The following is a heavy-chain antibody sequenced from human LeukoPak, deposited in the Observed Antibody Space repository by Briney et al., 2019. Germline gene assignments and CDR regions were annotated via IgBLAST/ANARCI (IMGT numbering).Heavy chain of an antibody. J-gene: IGHJ4*02. D-gene: IGHD4-17*01. CDR3: AGRPGDYSSPIDY. V-gene: IGHV4-39*02. Sequence: PSETLSLTCTVSGVSIRSSSYYWGWVRQPPGKGLEWIGRMYYSGSTYYHPARKSQFSITVDTSKNHFSLKLSSVTAADTAVYYCAGRPGDYSSPIDYWGQGTLVTVSS. CDR2: MYYSGST. CDR1: GVSIRSSSYY.